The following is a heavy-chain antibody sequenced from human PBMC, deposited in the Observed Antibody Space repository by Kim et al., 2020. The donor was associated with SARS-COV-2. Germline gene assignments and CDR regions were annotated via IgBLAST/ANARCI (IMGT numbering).Heavy chain of an antibody. V-gene: IGHV4-39*01. Sequence: SETLSLTCTVSGGSISSSSYYWGWIRHPPGKELEWIGSLHYSGSTYSNPSLQSRVTISEDTSKNQFSLKLRSVTAADTAVYYCARHGYSYGSGSYFAWGQGTLVTVCS. D-gene: IGHD3-10*01. CDR2: LHYSGST. J-gene: IGHJ5*02. CDR1: GGSISSSSYY. CDR3: ARHGYSYGSGSYFA.